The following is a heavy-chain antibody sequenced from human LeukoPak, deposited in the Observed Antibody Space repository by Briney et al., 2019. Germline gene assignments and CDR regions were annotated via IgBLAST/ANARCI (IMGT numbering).Heavy chain of an antibody. V-gene: IGHV1-2*02. CDR3: ARESQDIVVVPAANDAFDI. CDR2: INPNSGGT. CDR1: GYTFTGYY. D-gene: IGHD2-2*01. Sequence: GASVKVSCKASGYTFTGYYMHWVRQAPGQGLEWMGWINPNSGGTNYAQKFQGRFTMTRDTSISTAYMELSRLRSDDTAVYYCARESQDIVVVPAANDAFDIWGQGTMVTVSS. J-gene: IGHJ3*02.